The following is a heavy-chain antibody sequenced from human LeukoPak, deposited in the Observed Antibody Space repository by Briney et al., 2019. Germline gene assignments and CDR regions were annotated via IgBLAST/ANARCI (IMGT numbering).Heavy chain of an antibody. D-gene: IGHD5-24*01. CDR2: VDIDGGST. CDR3: TSRDDSGY. V-gene: IGHV3-64*01. CDR1: GFTFSNYA. Sequence: GGSLRLSCAASGFTFSNYALHWVRQAPGKGLEYVSAVDIDGGSTYYANSVKGRFTTSRDNSKSTLYLQMDSLRPEDMAVYYCTSRDDSGYWGQGTLVTVSS. J-gene: IGHJ4*02.